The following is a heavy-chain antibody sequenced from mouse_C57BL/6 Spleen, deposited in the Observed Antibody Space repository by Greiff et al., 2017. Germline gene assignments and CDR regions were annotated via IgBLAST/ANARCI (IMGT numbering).Heavy chain of an antibody. CDR3: ARSETVGYFDV. D-gene: IGHD1-1*01. CDR1: GYAFTNYL. J-gene: IGHJ1*03. CDR2: INPGSGGT. Sequence: VQLQQSGAELVRPGTSVKVSCKASGYAFTNYLIEWVKQRPGQGLEWIGVINPGSGGTNYNEKFKGKATLTADKSSSTAYMQLSSLTSEDSAVYFCARSETVGYFDVWGTGTTVTVSS. V-gene: IGHV1-54*01.